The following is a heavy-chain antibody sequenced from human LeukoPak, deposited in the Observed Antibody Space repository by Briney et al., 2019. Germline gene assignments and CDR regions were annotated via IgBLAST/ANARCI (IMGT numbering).Heavy chain of an antibody. CDR3: ARVLRFLECRWFDP. CDR1: GYTFTGYY. D-gene: IGHD3-3*01. J-gene: IGHJ5*02. Sequence: GASVKVSCKASGYTFTGYYMHWVRQAPGQGLEWMGWINPNSGGTNYAQKFQGRVTMTRDTSISTAYMELSRLRSDDTAVYYCARVLRFLECRWFDPWGQATLVTVSS. CDR2: INPNSGGT. V-gene: IGHV1-2*02.